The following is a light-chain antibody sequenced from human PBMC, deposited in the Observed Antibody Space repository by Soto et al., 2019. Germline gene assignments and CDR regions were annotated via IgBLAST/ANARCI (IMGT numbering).Light chain of an antibody. CDR2: DAS. J-gene: IGKJ1*01. CDR3: QQYATYSPST. V-gene: IGKV1-5*01. CDR1: QNIGTW. Sequence: DIQLTQSPSTLSASVGDGVTITCRASQNIGTWLAWYQHRPGEGPKLLIHDASTLESGVPSRFSGGGSATEFSLTINSLESGDSGTYHCQQYATYSPSTFGQGTTVEIK.